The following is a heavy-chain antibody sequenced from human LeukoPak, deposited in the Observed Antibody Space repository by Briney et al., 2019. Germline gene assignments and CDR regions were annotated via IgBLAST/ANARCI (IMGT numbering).Heavy chain of an antibody. CDR1: GFIFSTYA. J-gene: IGHJ4*02. CDR3: ARVIRAAPGKGYFDY. CDR2: ISGSGGST. D-gene: IGHD6-13*01. Sequence: QPGGSLRLSCATSGFIFSTYALSWVRQAPGKGLEWASSISGSGGSTYHADSVKGRFTISRDSSKYTLYLQMNSLRAEDTAIYYCARVIRAAPGKGYFDYWGQGTLVTVSS. V-gene: IGHV3-23*01.